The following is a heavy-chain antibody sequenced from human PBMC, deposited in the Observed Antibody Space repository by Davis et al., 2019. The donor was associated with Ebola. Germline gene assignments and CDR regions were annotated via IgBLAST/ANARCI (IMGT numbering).Heavy chain of an antibody. J-gene: IGHJ4*02. CDR1: GGSISSSSYY. CDR2: IYYSGST. D-gene: IGHD3-3*01. Sequence: SETLSLTCTVSGGSISSSSYYWGWIRQPPGKGLEWIGSIYYSGSTYYNPSLKSRVTISVDTSKNQFSLKLSSVTAADTAVYYCARLRPYYDFWSGYYRGRASFDHWGQGTLVTVSS. CDR3: ARLRPYYDFWSGYYRGRASFDH. V-gene: IGHV4-39*01.